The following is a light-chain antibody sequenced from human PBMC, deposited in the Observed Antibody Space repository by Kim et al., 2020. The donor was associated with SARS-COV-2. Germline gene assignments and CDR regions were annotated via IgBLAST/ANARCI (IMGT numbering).Light chain of an antibody. CDR2: GAS. CDR3: QQNSNWPLT. V-gene: IGKV3-15*01. Sequence: EIVMMQSPATLSVSPGERATLSCRASQSVSSNLAWYQQKPGQAPRLLIYGASTMATGIPGRFSGSGSGTEFTLTISSLQSEDFAVYYCQQNSNWPLTFGGGTKVDIK. J-gene: IGKJ4*01. CDR1: QSVSSN.